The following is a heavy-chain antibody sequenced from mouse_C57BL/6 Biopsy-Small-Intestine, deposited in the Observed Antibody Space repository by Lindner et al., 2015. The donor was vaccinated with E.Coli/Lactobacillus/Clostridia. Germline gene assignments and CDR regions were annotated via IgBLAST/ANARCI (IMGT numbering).Heavy chain of an antibody. CDR2: FNPGGTGT. Sequence: SVKVSCKASGYTFTSYYIHWVRRAPGQGLEWMGIFNPGGTGTRYAQKFQGRITMTRDTSTSTVFMELSSLTSDDTAVYYCARSHQKGLEHWGQGTLVTVSS. CDR3: ARSHQKGLEH. D-gene: IGHD3-3*01. V-gene: IGHV1S61*01. J-gene: IGHJ4*01. CDR1: GYTFTSYY.